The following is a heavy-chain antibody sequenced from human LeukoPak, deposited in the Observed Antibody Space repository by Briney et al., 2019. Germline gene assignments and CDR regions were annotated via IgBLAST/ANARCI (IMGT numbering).Heavy chain of an antibody. V-gene: IGHV5-51*01. CDR3: ARRAQLVGDY. Sequence: GESLKISCKGSGYSFTSYWIGWVRQMPGKGLEWMGIIYPGDSDTRYTPSFQGKVTSSADKSISTAYLQWSGLKASDTAMYYCARRAQLVGDYWGQGTLVTVSS. CDR1: GYSFTSYW. D-gene: IGHD6-6*01. J-gene: IGHJ4*02. CDR2: IYPGDSDT.